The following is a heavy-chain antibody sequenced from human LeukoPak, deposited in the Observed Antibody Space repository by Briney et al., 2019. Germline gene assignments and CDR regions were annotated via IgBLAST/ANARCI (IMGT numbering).Heavy chain of an antibody. J-gene: IGHJ4*02. V-gene: IGHV2-70*04. Sequence: ESGPALVKPTQPLTLTCTFSGFSLSTNGMRVSWIRQPPGKALEWLARIDRDDNKFYSTSLKTRLTISKDTARNQVVLTMTNMDPVDTATYYCARTPRSTYYDYWGQGTLVTVSS. CDR1: GFSLSTNGMR. CDR3: ARTPRSTYYDY. D-gene: IGHD2-2*01. CDR2: IDRDDNK.